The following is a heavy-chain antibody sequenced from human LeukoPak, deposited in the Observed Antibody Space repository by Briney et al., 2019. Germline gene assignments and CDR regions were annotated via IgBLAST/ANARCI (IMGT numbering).Heavy chain of an antibody. CDR2: IYPDDSDT. CDR1: GYAFASYW. V-gene: IGHV5-51*01. Sequence: GESLKISCRGSGYAFASYWIGWVRPVPGKGLQWMGIIYPDDSDTKYGPSFQGQVTFSADKSINTVYLQWSSLKASDTAMYYCARFEVNHEDSSSFYYFDFWGQGTLVTVSS. D-gene: IGHD6-6*01. J-gene: IGHJ4*02. CDR3: ARFEVNHEDSSSFYYFDF.